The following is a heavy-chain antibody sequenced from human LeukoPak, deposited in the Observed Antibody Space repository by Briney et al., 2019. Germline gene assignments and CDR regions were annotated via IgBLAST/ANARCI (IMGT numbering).Heavy chain of an antibody. D-gene: IGHD4-17*01. CDR3: ARDSPSAYGDYGPRDAFDI. J-gene: IGHJ3*02. CDR2: ISSNGGST. Sequence: PGGSLRLSCAASGFTFSSYAMHWVRQAPGKGLEYVSAISSNGGSTYYANSVKGRFTISRDNSKNTLYLQMGSLRAEDMAVYYCARDSPSAYGDYGPRDAFDIWGQGTMVTVSS. CDR1: GFTFSSYA. V-gene: IGHV3-64*01.